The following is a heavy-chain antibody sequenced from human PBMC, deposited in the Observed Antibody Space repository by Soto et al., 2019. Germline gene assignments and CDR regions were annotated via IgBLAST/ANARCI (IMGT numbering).Heavy chain of an antibody. CDR3: ARTSSYDFWSGYLY. Sequence: EVRLLESGVGLGQPGGSLRLSCAASGFTFNTFGMTWVRQSPGKGLEWDSSISGSGVTTHYADSVKGRFTISRDNSKNTLHLHMTTLRAEDTAVYFCARTSSYDFWSGYLYWGQGILVSVSS. J-gene: IGHJ4*02. CDR2: ISGSGVTT. V-gene: IGHV3-23*01. D-gene: IGHD3-3*01. CDR1: GFTFNTFG.